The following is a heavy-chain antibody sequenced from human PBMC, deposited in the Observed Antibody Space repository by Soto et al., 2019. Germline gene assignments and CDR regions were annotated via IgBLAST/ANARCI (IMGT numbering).Heavy chain of an antibody. Sequence: ASVKVSCKASGYTFTNYPTHWVRQAPGQRLEWMGWINAGNGNTKYSQKFQGRVTITRDTSASTAYMELRSLRSDDTAVYYCARDSGPGGNSGDYWGQGTLVTVSS. CDR1: GYTFTNYP. D-gene: IGHD2-21*02. V-gene: IGHV1-3*01. J-gene: IGHJ4*02. CDR3: ARDSGPGGNSGDY. CDR2: INAGNGNT.